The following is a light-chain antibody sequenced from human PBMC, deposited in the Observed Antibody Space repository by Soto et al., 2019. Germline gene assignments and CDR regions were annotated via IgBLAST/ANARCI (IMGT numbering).Light chain of an antibody. V-gene: IGKV3-20*01. Sequence: EIVLSQSPVAQSFSSGEKSTLSRRASQSVMSNYVAWYHQKPGQAPRLLISGASTRAAGIPDRFSGGGSGTHFTLTISRLEPEDFAVYYCQQYGSSPITFGQGTRLEIK. CDR2: GAS. CDR3: QQYGSSPIT. CDR1: QSVMSNY. J-gene: IGKJ5*01.